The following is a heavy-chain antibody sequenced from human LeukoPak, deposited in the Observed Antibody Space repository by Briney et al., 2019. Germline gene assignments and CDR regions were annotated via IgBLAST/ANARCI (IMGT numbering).Heavy chain of an antibody. J-gene: IGHJ4*02. V-gene: IGHV1-18*01. CDR2: ISAYNGNT. CDR3: ASRIAARAVGDFDY. D-gene: IGHD6-6*01. CDR1: GYTFNRHS. Sequence: ASVKVSCKASGYTFNRHSIIWVRQAPGQGLEWMGWISAYNGNTNYAQKFQGRVTMTRDTSISTAYMELSRLRSDDTAVYYCASRIAARAVGDFDYWGQGTLVTVSS.